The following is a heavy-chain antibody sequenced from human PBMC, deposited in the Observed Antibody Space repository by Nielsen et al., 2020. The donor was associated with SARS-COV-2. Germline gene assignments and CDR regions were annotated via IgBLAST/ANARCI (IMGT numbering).Heavy chain of an antibody. Sequence: SLKISCAASGFTFDDYAMHWVRQAPGKGLEWVSGISWNSGSIGYADSVKGRFTISRDNAKNSLYLQMNSLRAEDTAVYYCARGVHGNDYWGQGTLVTVSS. CDR1: GFTFDDYA. J-gene: IGHJ4*02. CDR3: ARGVHGNDY. CDR2: ISWNSGSI. V-gene: IGHV3-9*01. D-gene: IGHD4/OR15-4a*01.